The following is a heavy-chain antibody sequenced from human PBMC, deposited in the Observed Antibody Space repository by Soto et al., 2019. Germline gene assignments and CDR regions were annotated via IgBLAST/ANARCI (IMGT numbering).Heavy chain of an antibody. CDR3: SIFLITGSHYSGGWYYFDS. CDR2: INHSGSA. D-gene: IGHD6-19*01. CDR1: GESFSGYI. Sequence: SETLSLTCAVYGESFSGYIWTWIRQTPGKGLQWIGQINHSGSASYNPSLKSRVTISVHTSNSQFSLELSSVTAADTAVYYCSIFLITGSHYSGGWYYFDSWGQGTQVTVSS. J-gene: IGHJ4*02. V-gene: IGHV4-34*01.